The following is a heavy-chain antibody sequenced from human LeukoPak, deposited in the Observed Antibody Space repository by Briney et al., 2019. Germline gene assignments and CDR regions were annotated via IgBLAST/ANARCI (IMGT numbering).Heavy chain of an antibody. CDR1: GFTFSSYA. J-gene: IGHJ4*02. CDR2: ISGSGGSM. V-gene: IGHV3-23*01. D-gene: IGHD1-26*01. CDR3: AHMSSGSYYFDY. Sequence: PGGSLRLSCAASGFTFSSYAMHWVRQAPGKGLEWVSAISGSGGSMYYADSVKGRFTISRDNSKNTLYLQMNSLRAEDTAVYYCAHMSSGSYYFDYWGQGTLVTVSS.